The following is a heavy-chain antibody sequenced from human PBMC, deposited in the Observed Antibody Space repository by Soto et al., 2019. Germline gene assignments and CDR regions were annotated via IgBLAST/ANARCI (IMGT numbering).Heavy chain of an antibody. CDR2: INHSGST. Sequence: SETLSLTCAVYGGSFSGYYWSWIRQPPGKGLEWIGEINHSGSTNYNPSLKSRVTISVDTSKNQFSLKLSSVTAADTAVYYCARSRAARRYFDYWGQGTLVTVSS. CDR3: ARSRAARRYFDY. J-gene: IGHJ4*02. CDR1: GGSFSGYY. V-gene: IGHV4-34*01. D-gene: IGHD6-6*01.